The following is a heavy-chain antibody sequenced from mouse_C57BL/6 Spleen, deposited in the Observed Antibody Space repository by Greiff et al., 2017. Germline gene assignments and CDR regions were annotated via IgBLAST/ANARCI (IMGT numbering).Heavy chain of an antibody. CDR2: IYPGDGDT. J-gene: IGHJ4*01. CDR3: ARSGYGYAPYAVDY. V-gene: IGHV1-80*01. Sequence: QVQLQQSGAELVKPGASVKISCKASGYAFSSYWMNWVKQRPGKGLEWIGQIYPGDGDTNYNGKFKGKATLTADKSSSTAYMQLSSLTSEDSAVXFCARSGYGYAPYAVDYWGQGTSVTVSS. CDR1: GYAFSSYW. D-gene: IGHD2-2*01.